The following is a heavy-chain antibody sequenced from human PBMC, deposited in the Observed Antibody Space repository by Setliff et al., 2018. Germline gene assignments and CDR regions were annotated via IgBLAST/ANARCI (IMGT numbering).Heavy chain of an antibody. D-gene: IGHD2-15*01. V-gene: IGHV1-18*01. CDR2: ISPYNGYI. J-gene: IGHJ4*02. CDR1: GYTFTSYG. Sequence: ASVKVSCKSSGYTFTSYGINWVRQAPGQGLEWMGWISPYNGYIIYAHKFQGRVTMTTDTSTGTADMELRNLRSDDTAVYYCARGWWNYINFWGQGIQVTVSS. CDR3: ARGWWNYINF.